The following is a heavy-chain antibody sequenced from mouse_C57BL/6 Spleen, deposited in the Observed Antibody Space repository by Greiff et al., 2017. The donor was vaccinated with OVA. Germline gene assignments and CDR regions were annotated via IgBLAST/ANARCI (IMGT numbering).Heavy chain of an antibody. CDR3: TRSYDYDPYYAMDY. CDR2: IDPETGGT. J-gene: IGHJ4*01. V-gene: IGHV1-15*01. Sequence: QLQQSGAELVRPGASVTLSCKASGYTFTDYEMHWVKQTPVHGLEWIGAIDPETGGTAYNQKFKGKAILTADKSSSTAYMELRSLTSEDSAVYYCTRSYDYDPYYAMDYWGQGTSVTVSS. D-gene: IGHD2-4*01. CDR1: GYTFTDYE.